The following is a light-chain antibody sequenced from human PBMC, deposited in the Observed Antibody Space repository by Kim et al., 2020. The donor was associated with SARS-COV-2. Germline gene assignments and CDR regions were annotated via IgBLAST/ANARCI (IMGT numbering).Light chain of an antibody. V-gene: IGLV2-14*03. Sequence: QSALTQPASVSGSPGQSITISCTGTSGDVGGYNYVSWYQQHPGKAPKLMIYDVTNRPSGVSNRFSGSKSGNTASLTISGLQADDEADYYCSSYTSSSTRVFGGGTQLTVL. CDR1: SGDVGGYNY. CDR2: DVT. CDR3: SSYTSSSTRV. J-gene: IGLJ3*02.